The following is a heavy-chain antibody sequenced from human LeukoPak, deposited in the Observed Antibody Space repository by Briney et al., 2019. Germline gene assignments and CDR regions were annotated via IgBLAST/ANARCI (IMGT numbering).Heavy chain of an antibody. Sequence: ASVKVSCKASGYTFTSYAMNWVRQAPGQGLEWMGWINTNTGNPTYAQGFTGRFIFSLDTSISTAYLQISSLTAEDTAVYYCARGQVGDYGDYGLLEYWGQGTLITVSS. V-gene: IGHV7-4-1*02. D-gene: IGHD4-17*01. J-gene: IGHJ4*02. CDR2: INTNTGNP. CDR1: GYTFTSYA. CDR3: ARGQVGDYGDYGLLEY.